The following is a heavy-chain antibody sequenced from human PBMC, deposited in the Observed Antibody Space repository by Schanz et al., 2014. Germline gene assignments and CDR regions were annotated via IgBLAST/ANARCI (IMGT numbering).Heavy chain of an antibody. J-gene: IGHJ4*02. V-gene: IGHV3-53*01. CDR1: GFTVSNSY. D-gene: IGHD1-26*01. CDR2: IYSSGST. CDR3: ARDRVGASSYFDY. Sequence: DVQLVDSGGGLVQPGGSLRLSCAASGFTVSNSYIHWVRQAPGKGLEWVSTIYSSGSTYYADSVRGRFTISRDNAKNSLYLQVNNLSAEDTAVYYCARDRVGASSYFDYWGQGTLVTVSS.